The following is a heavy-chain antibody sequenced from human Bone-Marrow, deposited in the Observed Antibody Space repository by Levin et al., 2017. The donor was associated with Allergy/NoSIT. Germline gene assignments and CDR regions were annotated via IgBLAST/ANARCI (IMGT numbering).Heavy chain of an antibody. V-gene: IGHV2-5*02. CDR3: AHTTFTILGVVINRGEAYFDY. D-gene: IGHD3-3*01. CDR2: IYWDDEE. J-gene: IGHJ4*02. CDR1: GFSLSTSGVS. Sequence: SGPTLVKPTQTLTLTCTFSGFSLSTSGVSVGWIRQPPGKALEWLALIYWDDEERYSPSLQSRLTITKDTSKNQVVLTMTNMDPVDTATYYCAHTTFTILGVVINRGEAYFDYWGPGTLVTVSS.